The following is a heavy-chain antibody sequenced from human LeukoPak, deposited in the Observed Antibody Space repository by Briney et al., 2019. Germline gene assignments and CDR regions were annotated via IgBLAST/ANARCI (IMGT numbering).Heavy chain of an antibody. CDR3: ARSPFYCGGDCYMFDY. J-gene: IGHJ4*02. Sequence: ASVKVSCKASGYTFTGYCLHWVRQTPGQGLEWMGCVDPNSGDTNYAQKFQGSVTMTRDTSISTAYMELNRLRSDDTAVYYCARSPFYCGGDCYMFDYWGQGTLVTVSS. CDR1: GYTFTGYC. CDR2: VDPNSGDT. V-gene: IGHV1-2*02. D-gene: IGHD2-21*02.